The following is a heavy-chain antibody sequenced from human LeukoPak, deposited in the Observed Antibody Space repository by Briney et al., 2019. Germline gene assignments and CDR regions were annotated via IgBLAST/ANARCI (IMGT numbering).Heavy chain of an antibody. D-gene: IGHD6-13*01. CDR3: ARGIAAAVSFDY. CDR1: GYTFTGYY. Sequence: ASVKVSCKASGYTFTGYYMHWVRQAPGQGFEWMGIINPSGGSTSYAQKFQGRVTMARDTSTSTVYMELSSLRSEDTAVYYCARGIAAAVSFDYWGQGTLVTVSS. J-gene: IGHJ4*02. CDR2: INPSGGST. V-gene: IGHV1-46*01.